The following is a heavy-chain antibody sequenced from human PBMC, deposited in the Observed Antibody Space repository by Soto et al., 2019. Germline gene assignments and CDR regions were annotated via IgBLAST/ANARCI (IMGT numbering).Heavy chain of an antibody. CDR1: GYTLTELS. CDR2: FDPEDGET. V-gene: IGHV1-24*01. J-gene: IGHJ6*02. Sequence: QVQLVQSGAEVKKPGASVKVSCKVSGYTLTELSMHWVRQAPGKGLEWMGGFDPEDGETIYAQKFLGRVTMTEDTSTDTAYMELSSLRSEDTAVYYCATEGTIFGVVTPPKDYYYGMDVWGQGTTVTVSS. CDR3: ATEGTIFGVVTPPKDYYYGMDV. D-gene: IGHD3-3*01.